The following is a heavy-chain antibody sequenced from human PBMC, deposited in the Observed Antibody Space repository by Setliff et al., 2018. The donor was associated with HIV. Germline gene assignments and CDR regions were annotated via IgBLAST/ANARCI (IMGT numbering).Heavy chain of an antibody. CDR1: GYTFTSNH. Sequence: GASVKVSCKASGYTFTSNHMHWGRQAPGQGLEWMGTINPSGGDTIYAPEFQGRVTMTTDTSTRTAYMELSSPTSEDTAVYYCARGKGVGGVVITGGLDVWGKGTTVTVSS. CDR3: ARGKGVGGVVITGGLDV. V-gene: IGHV1-46*01. D-gene: IGHD3-10*01. J-gene: IGHJ6*04. CDR2: INPSGGDT.